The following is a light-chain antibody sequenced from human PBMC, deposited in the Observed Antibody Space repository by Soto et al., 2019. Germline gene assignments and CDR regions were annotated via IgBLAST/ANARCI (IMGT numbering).Light chain of an antibody. CDR2: GAS. V-gene: IGKV3-15*01. Sequence: EVVMTRSPATLSVSPGERATLSCRASQTVGSNLAWYQQKPVQAPRLLIYGASTRATGIPARFSGSGSGTEFTLTIGSLQSEDCALYSCQQYNTCPLTLGGGTKVEIK. CDR3: QQYNTCPLT. CDR1: QTVGSN. J-gene: IGKJ4*01.